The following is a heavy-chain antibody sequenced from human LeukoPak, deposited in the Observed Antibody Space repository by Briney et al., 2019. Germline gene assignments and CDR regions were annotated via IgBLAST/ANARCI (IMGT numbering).Heavy chain of an antibody. V-gene: IGHV4-4*07. D-gene: IGHD6-6*01. CDR3: ASGPYSSSAGDAFDI. Sequence: SETLSLTCTVSGGSISSYYWSWIRQPAGKGLEWIGRIYTSGSTNYNPSLKSRVTMSVDTSKNQFSLKLSSVTAADTAVYYCASGPYSSSAGDAFDIWGQGTMVTVSS. J-gene: IGHJ3*02. CDR1: GGSISSYY. CDR2: IYTSGST.